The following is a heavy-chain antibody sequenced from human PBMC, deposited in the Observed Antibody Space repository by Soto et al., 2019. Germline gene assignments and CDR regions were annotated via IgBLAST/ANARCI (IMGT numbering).Heavy chain of an antibody. CDR3: VKMSIPYYDFWSGPRGHAFDI. J-gene: IGHJ3*02. CDR2: ISSNGGST. D-gene: IGHD3-3*01. Sequence: GGSLRLSCSASGFTFSSYAMHWVRQAPGKGLEYVSAISSNGGSTYYADSVKGRFTIPRDNSKNTLYLQMSSLRAEDTAVYYCVKMSIPYYDFWSGPRGHAFDIWGQGTMVTVSS. CDR1: GFTFSSYA. V-gene: IGHV3-64D*08.